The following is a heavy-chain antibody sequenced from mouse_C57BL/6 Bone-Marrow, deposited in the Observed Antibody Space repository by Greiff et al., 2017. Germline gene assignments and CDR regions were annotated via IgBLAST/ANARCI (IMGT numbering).Heavy chain of an antibody. CDR1: GYTFTSYW. D-gene: IGHD1-1*01. CDR3: ARRTTVVATTMDY. J-gene: IGHJ4*01. CDR2: IYPGSGST. Sequence: VQLQQPGAELVKPGASVKMSCKASGYTFTSYWITWVKQRPGQGLEWIGDIYPGSGSTNYNEKFKSKATLTVDTSSSTAYMQLSSLTSEDSAVYYCARRTTVVATTMDYWGQGTSVTVSS. V-gene: IGHV1-55*01.